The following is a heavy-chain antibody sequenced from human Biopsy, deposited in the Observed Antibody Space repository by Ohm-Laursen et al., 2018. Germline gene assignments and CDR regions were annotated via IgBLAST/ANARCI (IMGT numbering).Heavy chain of an antibody. D-gene: IGHD3-10*01. CDR1: GVTFSGYG. V-gene: IGHV3-21*06. CDR2: ISASSSYI. Sequence: SLRLSCTAFGVTFSGYGMNWVRQAPGKGLEWVSSISASSSYIYYADSVKGRFTVSRDNTKNTLYLQMNSLRAADTAIYFCATELLPPGVGGPWLDSWGQGTPVTVSS. CDR3: ATELLPPGVGGPWLDS. J-gene: IGHJ5*01.